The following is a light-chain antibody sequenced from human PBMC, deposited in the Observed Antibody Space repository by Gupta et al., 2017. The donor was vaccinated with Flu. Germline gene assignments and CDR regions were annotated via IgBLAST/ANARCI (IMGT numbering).Light chain of an antibody. CDR1: QSVSSSY. J-gene: IGKJ5*01. V-gene: IGKV3-20*01. CDR3: QQYGSSPPIT. Sequence: SPVERATLSCRASQSVSSSYLAWYQQKPGQAPRLLIYGASSRATGIPDRFSGSGSGTDFTLTISRLEPEDFAVYYCQQYGSSPPITFGQGTRLEIK. CDR2: GAS.